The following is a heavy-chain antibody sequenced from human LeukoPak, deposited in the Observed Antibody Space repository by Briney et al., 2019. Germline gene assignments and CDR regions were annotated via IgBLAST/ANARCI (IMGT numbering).Heavy chain of an antibody. Sequence: ASVKVSCKASGCTFTAYYMHWIRQAPGQGLEWMGRINPDSGDSNYAQKFQGRVAMTRDTSLSTAYMELSSLRSDDTAVYYCARDPYDFWSGYLFDYWGQGTLVTVSS. J-gene: IGHJ4*02. CDR3: ARDPYDFWSGYLFDY. D-gene: IGHD3-3*01. CDR2: INPDSGDS. CDR1: GCTFTAYY. V-gene: IGHV1-2*06.